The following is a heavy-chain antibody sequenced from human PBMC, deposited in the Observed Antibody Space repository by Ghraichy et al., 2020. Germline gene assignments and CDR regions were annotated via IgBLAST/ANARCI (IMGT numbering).Heavy chain of an antibody. J-gene: IGHJ4*02. Sequence: GGSLRLSCAASGFTFSSYAMSWVRQAPGKGLEWVSAISGSGGSTYYADSVKGRFTISRDNSKNTLYLQMNSLRAEDTAVYYCAPTPRRAGVVAAIQFDYWGQGTLVTVSS. CDR2: ISGSGGST. D-gene: IGHD2-15*01. V-gene: IGHV3-23*01. CDR3: APTPRRAGVVAAIQFDY. CDR1: GFTFSSYA.